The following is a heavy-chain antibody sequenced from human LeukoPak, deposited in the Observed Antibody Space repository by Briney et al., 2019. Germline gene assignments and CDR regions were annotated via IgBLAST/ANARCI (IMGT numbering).Heavy chain of an antibody. D-gene: IGHD6-19*01. V-gene: IGHV3-30*18. CDR3: AKDPSSVWYYFDY. Sequence: GRSLRLSCAASGFTFSSYGMHWVRQAPGKGLEWVAVISYDGSNKYHADSVKGRFTISRDNSKNTLYLQVNSLRPEDTAVYYCAKDPSSVWYYFDYWGQGTLVTVSS. CDR1: GFTFSSYG. J-gene: IGHJ4*02. CDR2: ISYDGSNK.